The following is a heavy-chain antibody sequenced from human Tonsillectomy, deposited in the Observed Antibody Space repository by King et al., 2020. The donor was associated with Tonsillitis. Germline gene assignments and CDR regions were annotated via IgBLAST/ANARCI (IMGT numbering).Heavy chain of an antibody. D-gene: IGHD6-19*01. CDR2: ISFDGSNK. V-gene: IGHV3-33*05. J-gene: IGHJ4*02. Sequence: VQLVESGGGVVQPGRSLSLSCAASGFSFSSNGVHWVRQAPGKGLEWVAVISFDGSNKNYADSVKGRFTISRDNSNNTLFLHMNSLRAEDTAVYYCARERLYSSGWGIDYWGQGALLSVSS. CDR3: ARERLYSSGWGIDY. CDR1: GFSFSSNG.